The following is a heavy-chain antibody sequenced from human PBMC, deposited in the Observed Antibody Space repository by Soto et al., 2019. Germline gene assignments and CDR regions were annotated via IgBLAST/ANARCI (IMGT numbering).Heavy chain of an antibody. V-gene: IGHV3-23*01. CDR3: AQGRPTFLHWFGT. Sequence: SLILSCAASGFTFSTYAMNWVRLAPGKGLEWISVISNSGHITFYADSVKGRFTISRDNSKNTLYLQMNNLRADDTAAYYCAQGRPTFLHWFGTCGQGALVTVSP. J-gene: IGHJ5*02. CDR2: ISNSGHIT. CDR1: GFTFSTYA.